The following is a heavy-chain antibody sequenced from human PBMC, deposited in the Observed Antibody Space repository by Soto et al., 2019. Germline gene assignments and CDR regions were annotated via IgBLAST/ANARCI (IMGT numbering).Heavy chain of an antibody. CDR2: IIPIFGTA. J-gene: IGHJ3*02. D-gene: IGHD5-12*01. CDR3: ARDGDSGYDYPVDAFDI. Sequence: GASVKVSCKASGGTFSSYAISWVRQAPGQGLEWMGGIIPIFGTANYAQKFQGRVTITADESTSTAYMELSSLRSEDTAVYYCARDGDSGYDYPVDAFDIWGQGTMVTVS. CDR1: GGTFSSYA. V-gene: IGHV1-69*13.